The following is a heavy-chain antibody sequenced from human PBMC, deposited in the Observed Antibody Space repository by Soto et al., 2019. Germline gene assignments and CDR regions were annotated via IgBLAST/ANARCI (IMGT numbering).Heavy chain of an antibody. CDR2: IYYAGST. CDR1: GGSMMSYY. V-gene: IGHV4-59*08. CDR3: ARRIVATETSVY. D-gene: IGHD5-12*01. Sequence: QVRLQESGPGLVKPSETLSLTCTASGGSMMSYYWSWIRQPPGRGLEWIGFIYYAGSTKYNPSLNSRVTISVDTSKNQFYLTVTSVTAVDTAVYYCARRIVATETSVYWGQGTLVSVSS. J-gene: IGHJ4*02.